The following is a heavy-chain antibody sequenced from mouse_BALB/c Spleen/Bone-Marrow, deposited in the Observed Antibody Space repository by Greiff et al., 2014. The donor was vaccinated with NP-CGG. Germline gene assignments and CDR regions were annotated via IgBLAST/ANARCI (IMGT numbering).Heavy chain of an antibody. J-gene: IGHJ3*01. Sequence: VESGGDNMQTGGHRKLSCAASGFPIRRFGMQWIHKNQEKKKEKKKKISSGSNTIYYEDTVKGRFTISRDNPKNTLFLQMTSLRSEDTAMYYCARRGTMITAGPFAYWGQGTLVTVSA. CDR2: ISSGSNTI. D-gene: IGHD2-4*01. CDR3: ARRGTMITAGPFAY. CDR1: GFPIRRFG. V-gene: IGHV5-17*02.